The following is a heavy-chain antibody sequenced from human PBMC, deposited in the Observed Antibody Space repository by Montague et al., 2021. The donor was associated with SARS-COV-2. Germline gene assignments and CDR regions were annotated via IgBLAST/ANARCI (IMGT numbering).Heavy chain of an antibody. V-gene: IGHV4-59*02. CDR3: AREDRWNWFDP. CDR1: GHSVSSSY. D-gene: IGHD5-24*01. Sequence: SETLSLTCAVYGHSVSSSYWRWIRQPPGRGFDSNGYIYYRGTTNYNPSLETRVTISVDPSENQFSLKMRSVTAADTAVYYCAREDRWNWFDPWGQGTLVIVSS. CDR2: IYYRGTT. J-gene: IGHJ5*02.